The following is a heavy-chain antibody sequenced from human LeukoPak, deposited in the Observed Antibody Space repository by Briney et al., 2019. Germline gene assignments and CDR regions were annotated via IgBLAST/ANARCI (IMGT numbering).Heavy chain of an antibody. V-gene: IGHV3-30*18. CDR2: ISYDGSNK. Sequence: PGRSLRLSCAASGFTFSSYSMTWVRQSPGKGLEWVAVISYDGSNKYYADSVKGRFTISRTNSTDTLSLQMTSLRAEDTAVYYGTKMIDGYNEDYWGQGTLVTVSS. J-gene: IGHJ4*02. CDR1: GFTFSSYS. D-gene: IGHD5-24*01. CDR3: TKMIDGYNEDY.